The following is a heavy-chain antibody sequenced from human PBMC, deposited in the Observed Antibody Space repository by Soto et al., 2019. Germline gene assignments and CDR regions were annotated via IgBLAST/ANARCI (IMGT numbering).Heavy chain of an antibody. Sequence: ASVKVSCKASGYTFTSYAMHWVRQAPGQRLEWMGWINAGNGNTKYSQKFQGRVTMTRDTSTSTAYMELSSLRSEDTAVYYCATDDSYGTTAKFDYWGQGTLVNVSS. CDR2: INAGNGNT. D-gene: IGHD5-18*01. CDR1: GYTFTSYA. CDR3: ATDDSYGTTAKFDY. V-gene: IGHV1-3*01. J-gene: IGHJ4*02.